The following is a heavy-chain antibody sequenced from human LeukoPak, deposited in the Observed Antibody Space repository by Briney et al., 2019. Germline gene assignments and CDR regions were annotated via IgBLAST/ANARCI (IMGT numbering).Heavy chain of an antibody. CDR2: IWYDGSNK. D-gene: IGHD6-13*01. CDR1: GFTFNNYA. J-gene: IGHJ6*03. V-gene: IGHV3-33*06. CDR3: AKGHLVAAAGIAYYYYYMDV. Sequence: GRSLRLSCAASGFTFNNYAMHWVRQAPGKGLEWVTTIWYDGSNKYYGDSVKGRFTISRDNSKSTLYLQMNSLRAEDTAVYYCAKGHLVAAAGIAYYYYYMDVWGKGTTDTVSS.